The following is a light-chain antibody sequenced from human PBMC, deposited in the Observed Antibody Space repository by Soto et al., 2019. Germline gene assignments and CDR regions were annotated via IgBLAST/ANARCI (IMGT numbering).Light chain of an antibody. V-gene: IGKV1D-13*01. Sequence: AIQLTQSPSSLSASVGDRVTITCRASQGISSALAWYQQKPGKAPKLLIYDASSLESGVPSRFSGSGSWTDFTLTISSLQPEDFATYYCQQFNKYFTFGGGTKV. CDR1: QGISSA. CDR3: QQFNKYFT. J-gene: IGKJ4*01. CDR2: DAS.